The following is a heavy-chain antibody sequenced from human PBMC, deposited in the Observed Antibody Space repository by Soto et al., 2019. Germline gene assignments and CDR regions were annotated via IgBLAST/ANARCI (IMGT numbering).Heavy chain of an antibody. CDR3: ARVRIVGAREIDF. CDR1: GYTFNRHG. J-gene: IGHJ4*02. CDR2: ISGYNGDI. D-gene: IGHD1-26*01. V-gene: IGHV1-18*04. Sequence: QVHLVQSGGEVKKPGASVKVSCKASGYTFNRHGITWVRQAPGQGLEWMGWISGYNGDINYEQKFQGRVTLSSDTRSSTVYLELKSYRFDDAAGYYCARVRIVGAREIDFWGQGTLVTVSS.